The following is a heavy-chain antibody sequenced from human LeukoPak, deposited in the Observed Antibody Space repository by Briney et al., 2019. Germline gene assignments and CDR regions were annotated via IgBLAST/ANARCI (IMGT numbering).Heavy chain of an antibody. CDR1: GFTFSNYA. CDR2: ISGSGGST. V-gene: IGHV3-23*01. CDR3: AKDPRPIAVAGFDY. D-gene: IGHD6-19*01. J-gene: IGHJ4*02. Sequence: GGSLRLSCAASGFTFSNYAMRWVRKAPGKGLQWVSAISGSGGSTHYADSVKGRFTISRDNSHNTLYLQMNSLRAEDTAVYYCAKDPRPIAVAGFDYWGQGTLVTVSS.